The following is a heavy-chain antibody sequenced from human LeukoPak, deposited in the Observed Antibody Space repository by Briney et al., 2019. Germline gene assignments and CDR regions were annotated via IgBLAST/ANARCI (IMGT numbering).Heavy chain of an antibody. CDR2: ISSSGSTI. J-gene: IGHJ6*03. CDR1: GFTFSSYE. Sequence: GGSLRLSCAASGFTFSSYEMNWVRQAPGKGLEWVSYISSSGSTIYYADSVKGRFTISRDNAKNSLYLQMNSLRAEDTAEYYCAQGSGYEHSYYYHYMDVWGKGTTVTISS. V-gene: IGHV3-48*03. D-gene: IGHD5-12*01. CDR3: AQGSGYEHSYYYHYMDV.